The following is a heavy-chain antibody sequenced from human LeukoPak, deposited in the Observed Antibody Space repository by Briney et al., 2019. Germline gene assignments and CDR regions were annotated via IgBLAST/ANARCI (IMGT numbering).Heavy chain of an antibody. V-gene: IGHV3-48*03. CDR1: GFTFSSYE. Sequence: QPGGSLRLSCAASGFTFSSYEMNWVRQAPGKGLEWVSYISSSGSTIYYADSVKGRFTISRDNAKNSLYLQMNSLRAEDTAVYYCARNYYYYMDVWGKGTTVTVSS. J-gene: IGHJ6*03. CDR3: ARNYYYYMDV. CDR2: ISSSGSTI.